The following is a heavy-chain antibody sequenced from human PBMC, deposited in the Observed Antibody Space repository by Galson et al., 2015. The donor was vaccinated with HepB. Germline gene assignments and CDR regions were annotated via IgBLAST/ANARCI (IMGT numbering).Heavy chain of an antibody. V-gene: IGHV3-73*01. Sequence: SLRLSCAASGFIFSGSGIHWVRLASGRGLEWVACITNRASNYATAYAASERGWITVSRDDSKNTPYLQMNSLKTEDTDVYYCTRPGYGSSRFLDYSNGMDIWRQGTPV. CDR3: TRPGYGSSRFLDYSNGMDI. D-gene: IGHD6-13*01. CDR1: GFIFSGSG. J-gene: IGHJ6*02. CDR2: ITNRASNYAT.